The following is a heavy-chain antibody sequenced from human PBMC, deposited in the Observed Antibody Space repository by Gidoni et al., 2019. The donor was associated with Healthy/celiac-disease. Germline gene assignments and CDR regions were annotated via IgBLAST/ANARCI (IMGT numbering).Heavy chain of an antibody. CDR1: GFTFSNAW. CDR2: IKSKTDGGTT. J-gene: IGHJ4*02. D-gene: IGHD5-12*01. Sequence: EVQLVESGGGLVKPGGSLRLSCAASGFTFSNAWMNWVRQAPGKGLEWVGRIKSKTDGGTTDYAAPVKGRFTISRDDSKNTLYLQMNSLKTEDTAVYYCTTGVIRWLQLLKDYWGQGTLVTVSS. CDR3: TTGVIRWLQLLKDY. V-gene: IGHV3-15*07.